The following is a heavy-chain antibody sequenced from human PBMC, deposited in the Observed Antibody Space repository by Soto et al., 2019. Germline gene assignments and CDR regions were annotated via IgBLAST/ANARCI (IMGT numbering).Heavy chain of an antibody. J-gene: IGHJ4*02. V-gene: IGHV3-23*01. CDR1: GFIFSNYA. CDR3: AKDTGRGGGSVFDY. CDR2: ISGSGADT. D-gene: IGHD2-15*01. Sequence: PGGSLRLCCAPSGFIFSNYAMSWFRQARGKGLEWVSAISGSGADTYYTESVKGRFTISRDNFKNTLYLRMNSLRAEDTAVYYCAKDTGRGGGSVFDYWGQGTLVTVSS.